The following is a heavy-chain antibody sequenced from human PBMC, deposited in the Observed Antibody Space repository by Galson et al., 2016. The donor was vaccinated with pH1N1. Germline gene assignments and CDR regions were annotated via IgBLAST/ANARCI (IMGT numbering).Heavy chain of an antibody. CDR3: ATHYFRNYDGVLGWFDP. V-gene: IGHV1-69*02. CDR2: FIPMINLA. CDR1: GDGFSSHT. Sequence: SVKVSCKASGDGFSSHTITWVRQAPGQGLEWVGRFIPMINLANSAQKFQGRVTITADKSTTTVYMHLTSLRPEDTAVYYCATHYFRNYDGVLGWFDPWGQGTLVIVSS. J-gene: IGHJ5*02. D-gene: IGHD2/OR15-2a*01.